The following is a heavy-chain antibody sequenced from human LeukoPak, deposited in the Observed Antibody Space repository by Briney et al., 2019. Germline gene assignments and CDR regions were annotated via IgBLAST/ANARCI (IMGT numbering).Heavy chain of an antibody. J-gene: IGHJ6*03. CDR2: IYYSGST. D-gene: IGHD4-11*01. V-gene: IGHV4-39*02. Sequence: SETLSLTCTVSGGSISSSSYYWGWIRQPPGKGLEWIGSIYYSGSTYYNPSLKSRVTISVDTSKNQFSLKLSSVTAADTAVYYCARDSNYVLRGPMDVWGKGTTVTVSS. CDR1: GGSISSSSYY. CDR3: ARDSNYVLRGPMDV.